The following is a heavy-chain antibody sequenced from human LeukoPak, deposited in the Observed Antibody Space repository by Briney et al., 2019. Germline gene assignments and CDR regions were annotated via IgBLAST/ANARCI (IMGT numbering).Heavy chain of an antibody. CDR2: IYYSGST. CDR3: ARGGRQGWFDP. CDR1: GGSIRSYY. V-gene: IGHV4-59*01. Sequence: SETLSLTCTVPGGSIRSYYWSWIRQPPGKGLEWIGYIYYSGSTNYNPSLKSRVTISVDTSKNQFSLKLSSVTAADTAVYYCARGGRQGWFDPWGQGTLVTVSS. J-gene: IGHJ5*02.